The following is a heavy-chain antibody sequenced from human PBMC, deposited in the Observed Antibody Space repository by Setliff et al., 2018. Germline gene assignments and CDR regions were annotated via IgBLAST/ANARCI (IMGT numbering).Heavy chain of an antibody. CDR2: ITSSSSTI. CDR3: ASLFAGDFDY. J-gene: IGHJ4*02. Sequence: GESLKISCAASGFAFSTYRMNWVRQAPGKGLEWVSYITSSSSTIDYADSVKGRFTISRDDAKNSLYLQMNSLRAEDTAVYYCASLFAGDFDYWGQGTLVTVSS. V-gene: IGHV3-48*01. CDR1: GFAFSTYR.